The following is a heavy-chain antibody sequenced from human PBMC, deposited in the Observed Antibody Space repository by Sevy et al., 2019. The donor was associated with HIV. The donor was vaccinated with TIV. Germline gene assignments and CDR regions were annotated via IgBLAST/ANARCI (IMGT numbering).Heavy chain of an antibody. CDR1: GFTFFAYT. D-gene: IGHD3-3*02. CDR3: ARDLASSGNGLDV. Sequence: GGSLRLSCAASGFTFFAYTMHWVRQAPGKGLEWVALISYDINNKYYADSVKGRFTISRANSKNTLYMQMNSLRPEDTAGYYCARDLASSGNGLDVWGQGTTVTVSS. CDR2: ISYDINNK. J-gene: IGHJ6*02. V-gene: IGHV3-30-3*01.